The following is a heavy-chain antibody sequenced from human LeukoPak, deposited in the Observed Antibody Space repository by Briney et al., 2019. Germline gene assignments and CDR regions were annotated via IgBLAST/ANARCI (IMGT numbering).Heavy chain of an antibody. CDR2: IYSDGST. CDR3: ARERREHGVFDI. CDR1: GFTVSRNY. V-gene: IGHV3-53*01. Sequence: GGSLRLSCAASGFTVSRNYMSWVRQAPGKGLEWVSEIYSDGSTYYAASVKGRFSISRDNSKNTVHLQMNSLRAEDTAVYYCARERREHGVFDIWGQGKMVTVFS. J-gene: IGHJ3*02. D-gene: IGHD1-26*01.